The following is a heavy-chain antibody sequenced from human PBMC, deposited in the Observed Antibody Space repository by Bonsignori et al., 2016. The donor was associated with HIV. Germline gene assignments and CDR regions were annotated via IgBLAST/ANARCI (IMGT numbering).Heavy chain of an antibody. D-gene: IGHD3-16*01. V-gene: IGHV4-59*13. Sequence: PGKGLEWIGCIYNSGSTNYNPSLKSRVTISVDTSQNQFSLRLSSVTAADTAVYYCARDAASLGGFDYWGQGTLVTVSS. CDR2: IYNSGST. CDR3: ARDAASLGGFDY. J-gene: IGHJ4*02.